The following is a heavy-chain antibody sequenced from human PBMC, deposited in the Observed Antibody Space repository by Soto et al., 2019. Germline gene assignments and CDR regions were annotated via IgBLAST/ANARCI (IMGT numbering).Heavy chain of an antibody. J-gene: IGHJ3*02. D-gene: IGHD3-22*01. CDR3: AKDLPTYYYDSSAATGAFDI. CDR1: GFTFSSYG. Sequence: GGSLRLSCAASGFTFSSYGIHWVRQAPGKGLEWVAVISYDGSNKYYADSVKGRFTISRDNSKNTLYLQMNSLRAEDTAVYYCAKDLPTYYYDSSAATGAFDIWGQGTMVTVSS. V-gene: IGHV3-30*18. CDR2: ISYDGSNK.